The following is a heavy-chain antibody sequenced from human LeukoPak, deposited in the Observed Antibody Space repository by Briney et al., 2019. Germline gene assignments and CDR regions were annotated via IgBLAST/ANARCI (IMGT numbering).Heavy chain of an antibody. Sequence: PGGSLRLSCAASGFTFSSYSMNWVRQAPGKGLEWVSYISSSSSTIYYADSVKGRFTTSRDNAKNSLYLQMNSLRDEDTAVYYCASAGIDRGYYFDYWGQGTLVTVSS. CDR1: GFTFSSYS. CDR3: ASAGIDRGYYFDY. V-gene: IGHV3-48*02. CDR2: ISSSSSTI. D-gene: IGHD2-21*01. J-gene: IGHJ4*02.